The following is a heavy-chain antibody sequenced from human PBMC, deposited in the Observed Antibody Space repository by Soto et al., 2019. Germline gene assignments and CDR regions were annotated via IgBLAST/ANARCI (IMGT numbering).Heavy chain of an antibody. CDR1: GFTFSSYW. D-gene: IGHD2-2*01. J-gene: IGHJ6*02. V-gene: IGHV3-74*01. Sequence: PVGSLRLSCAASGFTFSSYWMHWVRQAPGKGLVWVSHINSDGSSTTYADSVKGRFTISRDNAKNTLFLQMNSLRAEDTAVYFCARDMRRVHYYDCMDVWGQGTTVTVSS. CDR3: ARDMRRVHYYDCMDV. CDR2: INSDGSST.